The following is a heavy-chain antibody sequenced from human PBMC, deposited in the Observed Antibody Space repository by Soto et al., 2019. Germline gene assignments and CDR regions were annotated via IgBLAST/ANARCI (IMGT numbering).Heavy chain of an antibody. V-gene: IGHV4-4*07. CDR1: GDSLTTYY. Sequence: QVQLQESGPRLVKPSETLSLTCTVSGDSLTTYYWCWIRQAAGKGLVWIGRVYTSGSTNYNPSLKSRVTMSIYTSNNQCSRTLKSVTAADTAGYYCARTVGAADYFSCWGQGALVTVS. CDR3: ARTVGAADYFSC. D-gene: IGHD1-26*01. J-gene: IGHJ4*02. CDR2: VYTSGST.